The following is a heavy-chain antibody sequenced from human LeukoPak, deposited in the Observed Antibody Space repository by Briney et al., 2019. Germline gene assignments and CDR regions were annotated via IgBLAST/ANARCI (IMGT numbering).Heavy chain of an antibody. CDR2: INPNSGGT. J-gene: IGHJ6*03. CDR3: ARVGSGYDYDVLRYYYYMDV. Sequence: ASVKVSCKASGYTFTGYYMHWVRQAPGQGLEWMGWINPNSGGTNYAQKFQGRVTMTRDTSISTAYMELSRLRSDDTAVYYCARVGSGYDYDVLRYYYYMDVWGKGTTVTISS. D-gene: IGHD5-12*01. V-gene: IGHV1-2*02. CDR1: GYTFTGYY.